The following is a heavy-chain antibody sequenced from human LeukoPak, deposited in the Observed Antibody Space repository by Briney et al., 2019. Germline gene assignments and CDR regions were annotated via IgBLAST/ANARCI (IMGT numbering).Heavy chain of an antibody. Sequence: PSETLSLTCTVSGGSISSSSYYWGWIRQPPGKGLEWIGSIYYSGSTYYNPSLKSRVTISVDTSKNQFSLKLSSVTAADTAVYYCAREGAVAGSWYFDLWGRGTLVTVSS. J-gene: IGHJ2*01. V-gene: IGHV4-39*07. D-gene: IGHD6-19*01. CDR1: GGSISSSSYY. CDR3: AREGAVAGSWYFDL. CDR2: IYYSGST.